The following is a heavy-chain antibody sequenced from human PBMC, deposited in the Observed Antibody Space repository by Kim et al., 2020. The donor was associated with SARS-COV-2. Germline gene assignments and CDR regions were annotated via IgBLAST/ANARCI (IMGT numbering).Heavy chain of an antibody. D-gene: IGHD3-22*01. Sequence: GGSLRLSCAASGFSVSTNYMGWVRQAPGKGLEWVSAIYTGGGTYYADSVKGRFTVSRDNSKNTLYLQMSSLRAEDTAVYYCTRIRSGYFDYCGQGTLVTV. CDR1: GFSVSTNY. CDR2: IYTGGGT. J-gene: IGHJ4*02. CDR3: TRIRSGYFDY. V-gene: IGHV3-53*01.